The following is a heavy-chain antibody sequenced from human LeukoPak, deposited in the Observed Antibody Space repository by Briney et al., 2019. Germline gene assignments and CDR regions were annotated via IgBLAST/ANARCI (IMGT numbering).Heavy chain of an antibody. Sequence: SETLSLTCTVSGGSISNYYWSWIRQPPGKGLEWIGYIYCSGSTNYNPSLKSRVTMSVDTSKNQFSLKLSSVTAADTAVYYCARESSSTTTWGQGTLVTVSS. CDR2: IYCSGST. CDR3: ARESSSTTT. D-gene: IGHD2-2*01. J-gene: IGHJ5*02. CDR1: GGSISNYY. V-gene: IGHV4-59*01.